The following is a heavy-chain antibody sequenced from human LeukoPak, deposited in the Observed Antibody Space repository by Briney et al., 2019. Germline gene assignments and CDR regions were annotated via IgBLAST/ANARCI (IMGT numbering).Heavy chain of an antibody. V-gene: IGHV4-34*01. CDR1: GGSFSGYY. D-gene: IGHD3-9*01. CDR2: INHSGST. J-gene: IGHJ4*02. CDR3: ARGLPGYFDWLSYYFDY. Sequence: SETLSLTCAVYGGSFSGYYWSWIRQPPGKGLEWIGEINHSGSTNYNPSLKSRVTISVDTSKNQFSLKLSSVTAADTAVYYCARGLPGYFDWLSYYFDYWGQGTLVTVSS.